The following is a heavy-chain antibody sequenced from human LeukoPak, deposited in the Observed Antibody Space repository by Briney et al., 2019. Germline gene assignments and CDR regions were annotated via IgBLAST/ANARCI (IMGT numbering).Heavy chain of an antibody. V-gene: IGHV4-39*01. Sequence: PSETLSLTCTVSGGSISSSSCYWGWIRQPPGKGLEWIGSIYYSGSTYYNPSLKSRVTISVDTSKNQFSLKLSSVTAADTAVYYCARVDTYSGSYFFDYWGQGTLVTVSS. J-gene: IGHJ4*02. CDR3: ARVDTYSGSYFFDY. CDR2: IYYSGST. D-gene: IGHD1-26*01. CDR1: GGSISSSSCY.